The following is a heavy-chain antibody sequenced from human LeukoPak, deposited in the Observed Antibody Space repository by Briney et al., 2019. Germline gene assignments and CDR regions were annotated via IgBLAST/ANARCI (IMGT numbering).Heavy chain of an antibody. D-gene: IGHD3-10*01. Sequence: PGGALGLSCAASGLSLSVNYMTWVRQSPGKGLEWLSNIYRDGNTYYADSVNGRFSISRDDYKNTLYLEMNSLRAEDTALYYCARYTFRAVDIWGQGSMVTVSS. V-gene: IGHV3-53*01. CDR3: ARYTFRAVDI. CDR2: IYRDGNT. CDR1: GLSLSVNY. J-gene: IGHJ3*02.